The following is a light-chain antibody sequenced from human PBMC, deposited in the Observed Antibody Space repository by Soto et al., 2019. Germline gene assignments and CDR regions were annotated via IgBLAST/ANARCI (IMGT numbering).Light chain of an antibody. Sequence: QSALTQPASVSGSPGQSITISCTGTSSDVGGYHDVSWYQHHQGKAPKLMIYEVSNRPSGVSDRFSGSKSGNTASLTISGLQAEDEADYYCSSYTSSSTRGFGTGTQLTVL. CDR2: EVS. V-gene: IGLV2-14*01. CDR1: SSDVGGYHD. J-gene: IGLJ1*01. CDR3: SSYTSSSTRG.